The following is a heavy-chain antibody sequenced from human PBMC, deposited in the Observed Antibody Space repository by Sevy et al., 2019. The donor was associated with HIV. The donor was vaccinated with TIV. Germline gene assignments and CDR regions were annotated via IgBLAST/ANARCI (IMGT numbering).Heavy chain of an antibody. J-gene: IGHJ4*02. V-gene: IGHV3-23*01. CDR2: ITNSGGDP. CDR1: GFTFGSYA. CDR3: AKGSSPSRPYYFDY. Sequence: GGSLRLSCAASGFTFGSYAMSWVRQTPGKGLEWVSAITNSGGDPYHADSVKGRFTISRDNSKNTLYLQMDSLRAEDTAVYYCAKGSSPSRPYYFDYWGQGTLVNVSS.